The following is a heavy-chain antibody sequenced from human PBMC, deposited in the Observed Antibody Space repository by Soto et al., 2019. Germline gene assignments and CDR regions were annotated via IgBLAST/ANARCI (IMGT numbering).Heavy chain of an antibody. CDR3: VRENEMAGATSAFEY. D-gene: IGHD1-26*01. CDR2: IDARSNYI. Sequence: EVQLVESGGGLVKPGGSLRVSCEASGFRFNSYSMKWVRQAPQKGLEWVSLIDARSNYIYYADSVKGRFTISRDNARNSLYLQMDSLRVEDTAVYYCVRENEMAGATSAFEYWGQGTPVTVSS. J-gene: IGHJ4*02. CDR1: GFRFNSYS. V-gene: IGHV3-21*02.